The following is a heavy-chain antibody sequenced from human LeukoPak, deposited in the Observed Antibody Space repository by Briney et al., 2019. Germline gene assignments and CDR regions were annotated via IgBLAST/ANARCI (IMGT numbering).Heavy chain of an antibody. Sequence: SETLSLTCTVSGIAISSYYWDWIRLSPGRGLEWIGYISYGSTNRYRPSPKSRITMSIGTSKNQSSLKLSSVTAADAAVYYCAKSGGTTIFDFWGQGTLGTVSS. D-gene: IGHD3-16*01. V-gene: IGHV4-59*01. CDR2: ISYGSTN. CDR3: AKSGGTTIFDF. CDR1: GIAISSYY. J-gene: IGHJ4*02.